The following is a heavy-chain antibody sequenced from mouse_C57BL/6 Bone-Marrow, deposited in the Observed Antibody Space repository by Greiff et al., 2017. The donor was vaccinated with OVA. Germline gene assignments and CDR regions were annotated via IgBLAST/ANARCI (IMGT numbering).Heavy chain of an antibody. CDR3: APHYDYDGFDY. CDR1: GYAFSSSW. D-gene: IGHD2-4*01. V-gene: IGHV1-82*01. CDR2: IYPGDGDT. J-gene: IGHJ2*01. Sequence: QVQLKESGPELVKPGASVKISCKASGYAFSSSWMNWVKQRPGKGLEWIGRIYPGDGDTNYNGKFKGKATLTADKSSSTAYMQLSSLTSEDSAVYFCAPHYDYDGFDYWGQGTTLTVSS.